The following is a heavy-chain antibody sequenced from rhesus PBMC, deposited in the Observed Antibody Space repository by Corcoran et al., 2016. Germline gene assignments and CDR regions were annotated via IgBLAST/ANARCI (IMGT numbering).Heavy chain of an antibody. J-gene: IGHJ4*01. D-gene: IGHD6-25*01. CDR1: GGSISDSYR. CDR3: ARDPRGAAALF. CDR2: IYGNSTST. V-gene: IGHV4S10*01. Sequence: QVQLQESGPGVVKPSETLSLTCAVSGGSISDSYRWSWIRQPPGKGLEWIGYIYGNSTSTNYNPSLKSRVTISKDTSKNQFSLKLSSVTAADTAVYYCARDPRGAAALFWGQGVLVTVSS.